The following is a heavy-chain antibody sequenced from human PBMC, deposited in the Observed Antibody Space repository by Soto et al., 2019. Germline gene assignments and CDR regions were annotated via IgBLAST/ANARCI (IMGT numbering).Heavy chain of an antibody. CDR2: IYFSGST. D-gene: IGHD2-15*01. J-gene: IGHJ4*02. CDR1: GVSISSSSDY. CDR3: ARHGWY. Sequence: PSDTLTLTCTVSGVSISSSSDYCGWIRQTPGKGLECIGTIYFSGSTYYNPSLKSRVTICLDRSKKKFQLNLTSVPAADTAIYCGARHGWYWGPGRMGTVSP. V-gene: IGHV4-39*01.